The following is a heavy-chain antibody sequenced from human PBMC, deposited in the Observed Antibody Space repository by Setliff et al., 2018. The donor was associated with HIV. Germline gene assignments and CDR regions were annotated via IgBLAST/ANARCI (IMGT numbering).Heavy chain of an antibody. CDR2: IIPFTGTT. Sequence: SVKVSCKASGGTFNTYTITWVRQAPGQGLEWMGGIIPFTGTTNYAQKFQGRVTITTDESRSIVYMEVSSLRSEDTAVYYCAKSTTDPGSKFPADYYYMDVRGEGTTVTVSS. CDR1: GGTFNTYT. CDR3: AKSTTDPGSKFPADYYYMDV. V-gene: IGHV1-69*16. J-gene: IGHJ6*03. D-gene: IGHD3-10*01.